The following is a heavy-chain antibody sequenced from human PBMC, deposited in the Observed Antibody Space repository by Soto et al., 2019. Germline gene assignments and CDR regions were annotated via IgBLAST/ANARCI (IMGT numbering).Heavy chain of an antibody. Sequence: LRLSCAASGFTFSSYGMHWVRQAPGKGLEWVALIWFDGSDKYYTESVKGRFTISRDNSKSTLYLQMNSLRAEDTAVYYCARLYCSASSCYSVGAFDIRGQGTMVTVSS. J-gene: IGHJ3*02. CDR2: IWFDGSDK. CDR3: ARLYCSASSCYSVGAFDI. V-gene: IGHV3-33*01. D-gene: IGHD2-15*01. CDR1: GFTFSSYG.